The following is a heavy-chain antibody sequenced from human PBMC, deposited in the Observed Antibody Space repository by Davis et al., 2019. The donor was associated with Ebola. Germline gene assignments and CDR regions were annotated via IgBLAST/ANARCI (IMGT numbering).Heavy chain of an antibody. D-gene: IGHD1-26*01. CDR2: ISSTGGSI. CDR3: ARPIVTSTNRPDY. V-gene: IGHV3-21*01. CDR1: GFTFGSFS. Sequence: PGGSLRLSCAASGFTFGSFSMSWVRQAPGKGLEWVSSISSTGGSIYYADSVKGRFTISRDSAKNPLSLQMNSLRDEDTAVYYCARPIVTSTNRPDYWGQGTLVTVSS. J-gene: IGHJ4*02.